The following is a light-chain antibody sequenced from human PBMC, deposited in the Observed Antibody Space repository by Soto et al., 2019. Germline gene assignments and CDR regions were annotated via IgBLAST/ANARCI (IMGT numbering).Light chain of an antibody. J-gene: IGLJ2*01. CDR3: QVWDSSSDHPGVV. CDR2: YDS. CDR1: NIGSKT. V-gene: IGLV3-21*04. Sequence: SYELTQPPSVSVAPGKTARINCGGNNIGSKTVHWYQQKPGQAPVLVIYYDSDRPSGIPERFSGSNSENTATLTISRVEAGDEADYYCQVWDSSSDHPGVVFGGGTKLTVL.